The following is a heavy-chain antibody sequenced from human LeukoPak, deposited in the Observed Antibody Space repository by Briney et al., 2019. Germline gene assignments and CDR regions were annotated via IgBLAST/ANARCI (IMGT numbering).Heavy chain of an antibody. D-gene: IGHD3-9*01. Sequence: ASVKVSCKASGYTFTGYYIHWVRQAPGQGLEWMGWINPNSGGTNYAQKFQGRVTMTRDTSISTAYMELSSLRSEDTAVHYCARGGTPRDYDILTGPAYWGQGTLVTVSS. V-gene: IGHV1-2*02. CDR2: INPNSGGT. CDR1: GYTFTGYY. J-gene: IGHJ4*02. CDR3: ARGGTPRDYDILTGPAY.